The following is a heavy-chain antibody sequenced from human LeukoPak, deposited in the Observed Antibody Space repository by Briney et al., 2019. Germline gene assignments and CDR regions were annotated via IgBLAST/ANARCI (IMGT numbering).Heavy chain of an antibody. D-gene: IGHD6-19*01. CDR3: AKDMRSSGWSAFDY. CDR1: GFTFSSYG. V-gene: IGHV3-30*18. Sequence: GGSLRLSCAASGFTFSSYGMHWVRQAPGKGLEWVAVISYDGSNKYYADSVKGRFTISRDNSKNTLYLQMNSLRAEDTAVYYCAKDMRSSGWSAFDYWGQGTLVTVSS. CDR2: ISYDGSNK. J-gene: IGHJ4*02.